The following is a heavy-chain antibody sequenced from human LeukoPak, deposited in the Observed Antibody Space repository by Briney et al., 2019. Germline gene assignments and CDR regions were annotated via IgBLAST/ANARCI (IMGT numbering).Heavy chain of an antibody. CDR3: VRYYTRQSWYFDL. Sequence: PGGSLRLSCAASGFTFSSFWMIWVRQAPGKGLEWVANIKPDGGEKYYVDSVKGRFTVSRDNARNSLFLEMNSLRAEDTAVYYCVRYYTRQSWYFDLWGRGTLVTVSS. D-gene: IGHD3-10*01. V-gene: IGHV3-7*01. CDR1: GFTFSSFW. J-gene: IGHJ2*01. CDR2: IKPDGGEK.